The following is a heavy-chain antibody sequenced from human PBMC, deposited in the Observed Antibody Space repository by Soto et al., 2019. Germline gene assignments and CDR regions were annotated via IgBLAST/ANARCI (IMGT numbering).Heavy chain of an antibody. V-gene: IGHV3-30-3*01. D-gene: IGHD4-4*01. CDR1: GFTFSSYA. CDR2: ISYDGSNK. CDR3: ARALLQINWFDP. Sequence: QVQLVESGGGVVQPERSLRLSCAASGFTFSSYAMHWVRQAPGKGLEWVAVISYDGSNKYYADSVKGRFTISRDNSKNTLYLQMNSLRAEDTAVYYCARALLQINWFDPWGQGTLVTVSS. J-gene: IGHJ5*02.